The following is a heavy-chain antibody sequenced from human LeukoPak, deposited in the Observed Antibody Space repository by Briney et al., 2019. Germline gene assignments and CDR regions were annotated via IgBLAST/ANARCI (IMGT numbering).Heavy chain of an antibody. CDR2: ISAGGGTT. CDR3: ARKGILTGYSSYLGNFDY. D-gene: IGHD3-9*01. J-gene: IGHJ4*02. Sequence: GESLRLSCAASGFTFSSYAMSWVRQAPGKGLEWVSAISAGGGTTYYADSVKGRFTISRDNSKNTLYLQMNSLRAEDTAIYYCARKGILTGYSSYLGNFDYWGQGTLVTVSS. V-gene: IGHV3-23*01. CDR1: GFTFSSYA.